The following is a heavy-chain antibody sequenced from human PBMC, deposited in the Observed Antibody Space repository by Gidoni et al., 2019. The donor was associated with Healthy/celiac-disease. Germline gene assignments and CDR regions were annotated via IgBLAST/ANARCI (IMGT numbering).Heavy chain of an antibody. CDR2: IYPGDSDT. D-gene: IGHD3-9*01. J-gene: IGHJ4*02. CDR1: GYSFTSYW. CDR3: ARGNYDILTGYYTPPFDY. V-gene: IGHV5-51*01. Sequence: EVQLVQSGAEVKKPGESLKISCKGSGYSFTSYWNGWVRQMPGKGLEWMGIIYPGDSDTRYSPSFQGQVTISADKSISTAYLQWSSLKASDTAMYYCARGNYDILTGYYTPPFDYWGQGTLVTVSS.